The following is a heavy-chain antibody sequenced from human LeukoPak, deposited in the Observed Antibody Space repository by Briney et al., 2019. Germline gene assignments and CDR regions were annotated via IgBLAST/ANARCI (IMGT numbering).Heavy chain of an antibody. D-gene: IGHD3-16*01. CDR2: VNPDGSNI. J-gene: IGHJ4*02. Sequence: GGSLRLSCAAPGFTFSNYWMHWVRQVPEKGLVWVSRVNPDGSNIAYANSVKGRFTSSRDNAKNTLYLQMNRLRVEDTAVYYCARGGSYGDYWGQGILVTVSS. CDR3: ARGGSYGDY. CDR1: GFTFSNYW. V-gene: IGHV3-74*01.